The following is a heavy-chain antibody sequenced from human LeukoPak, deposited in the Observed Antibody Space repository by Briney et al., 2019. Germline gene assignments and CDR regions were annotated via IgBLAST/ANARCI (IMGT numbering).Heavy chain of an antibody. V-gene: IGHV4-4*07. CDR2: IYGSGDT. CDR3: ARVAAPGNGILDY. CDR1: GGXISGDY. D-gene: IGHD6-13*01. J-gene: IGHJ4*02. Sequence: SETLSLTCTVSGGXISGDYCSWIRQPAGKGLEWLGRIYGSGDTMYNPSLMSRVTMSVDTSRSQLSLNLQSVTAADTAVYYCARVAAPGNGILDYWGQGALVTVSS.